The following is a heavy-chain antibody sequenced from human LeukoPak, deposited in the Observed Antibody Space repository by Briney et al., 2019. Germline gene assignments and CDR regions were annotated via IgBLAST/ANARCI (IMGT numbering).Heavy chain of an antibody. CDR1: GGSISPYY. Sequence: SETLSLTCTVSGGSISPYYWIWVRQPAGKGLEWIGRIFTSGNTNYNPSLKSRVTMSVDTSKNQFSLRLTSLPAADTAMYYCARSCSAGSCFLYWGQGTLVTVSS. V-gene: IGHV4-4*07. J-gene: IGHJ4*02. D-gene: IGHD2-15*01. CDR2: IFTSGNT. CDR3: ARSCSAGSCFLY.